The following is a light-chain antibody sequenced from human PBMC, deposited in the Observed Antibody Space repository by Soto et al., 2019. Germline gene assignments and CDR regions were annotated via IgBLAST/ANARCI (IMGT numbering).Light chain of an antibody. V-gene: IGKV3-20*01. CDR1: QSVSSSY. J-gene: IGKJ5*01. Sequence: EIVLTQSRCTLSLSPGRRATLCCRASQSVSSSYLAWYQQKAGQAPRLXIYGASSRATGIPDRFSGSGSGTDFTLTISRLETEDFAVYYCQQYGSSLITFGQGTRLEIK. CDR2: GAS. CDR3: QQYGSSLIT.